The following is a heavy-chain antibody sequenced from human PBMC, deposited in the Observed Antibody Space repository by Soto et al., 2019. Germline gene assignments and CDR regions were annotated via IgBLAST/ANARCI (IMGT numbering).Heavy chain of an antibody. J-gene: IGHJ6*02. D-gene: IGHD6-19*01. CDR2: MNPNSGNT. V-gene: IGHV1-8*01. Sequence: QVQLVQSGAEVKKPGASVKVSCTFTSYDINWVRQATGQGLEWMAWMNPNSGNTRYAQKFQGRDTMTRNTSNFTAYIELSSLRSEDTAVYYCARGPGSSDWRFSYYYMDVWGQGTTVTVSS. CDR3: ARGPGSSDWRFSYYYMDV. CDR1: FTSYD.